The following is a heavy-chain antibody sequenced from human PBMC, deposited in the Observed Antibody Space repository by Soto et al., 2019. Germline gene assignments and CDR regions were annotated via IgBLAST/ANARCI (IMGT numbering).Heavy chain of an antibody. V-gene: IGHV3-9*01. J-gene: IGHJ6*02. D-gene: IGHD3-3*01. CDR1: GFTFDDYA. CDR3: AKDTRFSFAGMDV. Sequence: EVQLVESGGGLVQPGRSLRLSCAASGFTFDDYAMHWVRQAPGKGLEWVSGISWNSGSIGYADSVKGRFTISRDNAKNSLYLPMNSLRAEDTALYYCAKDTRFSFAGMDVWGQGTTVTVSS. CDR2: ISWNSGSI.